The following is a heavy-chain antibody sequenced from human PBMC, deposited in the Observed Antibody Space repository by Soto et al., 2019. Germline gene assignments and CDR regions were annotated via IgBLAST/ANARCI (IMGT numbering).Heavy chain of an antibody. CDR3: ARGRASGSFYLLDY. V-gene: IGHV1-8*01. CDR2: INPNSGNI. CDR1: GNTFTSYD. J-gene: IGHJ4*02. Sequence: QVQLVQSGAEVKKPGASVKVSCKASGNTFTSYDINWVRQATGHGLEWMGWINPNSGNIGYAQKFQGRVTMTRDTAIRTAYIEVSRLRSDDTAVYYCARGRASGSFYLLDYWGQVTLVTVAS. D-gene: IGHD3-10*01.